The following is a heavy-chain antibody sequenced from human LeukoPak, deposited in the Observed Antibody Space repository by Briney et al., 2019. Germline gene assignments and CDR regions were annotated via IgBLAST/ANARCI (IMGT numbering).Heavy chain of an antibody. Sequence: PGGSLRLSCAASGFTFSSYSMNWVRQAPGKRLEWVSDISGGGNTYYAESVKGRFTISRDNSKNTLYLQMNSLRAEDTALYYASGHGSSSYWGQGTLVAVSS. V-gene: IGHV3-23*01. CDR2: ISGGGNT. CDR1: GFTFSSYS. D-gene: IGHD6-13*01. CDR3: SGHGSSSY. J-gene: IGHJ4*02.